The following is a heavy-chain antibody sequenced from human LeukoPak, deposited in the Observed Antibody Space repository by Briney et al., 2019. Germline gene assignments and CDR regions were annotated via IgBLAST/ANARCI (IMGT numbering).Heavy chain of an antibody. J-gene: IGHJ4*02. CDR1: GYSFTSYG. D-gene: IGHD2-21*02. CDR3: ARSAYCGGYCYPDY. Sequence: ASVKVSCKPSGYSFTSYGISWVRQGPRPAIEWLGCISAYNGDTNYAQKLQGRVTMTTDTSTSTAYMELRSLRSDDTAVYYCARSAYCGGYCYPDYWGQGTLVTVSS. V-gene: IGHV1-18*01. CDR2: ISAYNGDT.